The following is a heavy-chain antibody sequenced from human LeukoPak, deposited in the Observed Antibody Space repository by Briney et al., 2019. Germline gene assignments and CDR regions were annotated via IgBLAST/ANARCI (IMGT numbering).Heavy chain of an antibody. D-gene: IGHD3-22*01. CDR1: GFTVSNNY. Sequence: PGGSLRLSCAAPGFTVSNNYMSWVRQAPGKGLEWVSVIFSGGTTYYADSVKGRFTISRDNSKNTLYLQMNSLRVEDTAVYYCAKVDSFYSSGYAYFDYWGQGTLVTVSS. V-gene: IGHV3-66*01. J-gene: IGHJ4*02. CDR2: IFSGGTT. CDR3: AKVDSFYSSGYAYFDY.